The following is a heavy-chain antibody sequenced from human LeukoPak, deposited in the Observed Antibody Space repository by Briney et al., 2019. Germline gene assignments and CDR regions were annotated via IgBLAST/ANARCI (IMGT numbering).Heavy chain of an antibody. Sequence: GGSLRLSCAASGFTVSSNYMSWVRQPPGKGLEWVSVVYSGGSTYYADSVKGRFTISRDNSKNTLYLQMNSLRAEDTALYYCATTYCSSTSCYPYYFDYWGQGTLVTVSS. CDR3: ATTYCSSTSCYPYYFDY. D-gene: IGHD2-2*01. V-gene: IGHV3-53*01. CDR1: GFTVSSNY. J-gene: IGHJ4*02. CDR2: VYSGGST.